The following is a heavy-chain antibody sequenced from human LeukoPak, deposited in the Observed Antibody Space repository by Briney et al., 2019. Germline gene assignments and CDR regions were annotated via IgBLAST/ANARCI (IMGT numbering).Heavy chain of an antibody. D-gene: IGHD6-13*01. CDR2: ISNDGSRK. J-gene: IGHJ4*02. Sequence: GRSLRLSCAPSGFTFSRHGMHWVRQAPGKGLEWVAIISNDGSRKYYAHSVEGRFTISRDNSKNTLNLQMNSLRAEDTAVYYCASRPRDAAALDYWGQGTLVTVSS. CDR1: GFTFSRHG. CDR3: ASRPRDAAALDY. V-gene: IGHV3-30*03.